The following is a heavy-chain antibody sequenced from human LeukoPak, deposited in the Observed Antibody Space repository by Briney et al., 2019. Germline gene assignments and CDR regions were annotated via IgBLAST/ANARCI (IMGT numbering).Heavy chain of an antibody. V-gene: IGHV1-2*02. CDR2: INPNSGGT. D-gene: IGHD4-23*01. CDR1: GYTFSSYD. CDR3: ARGPSPIGVVTVGWFDP. J-gene: IGHJ5*02. Sequence: ASVKVSCKASGYTFSSYDFNWVRQATGQGLEWMGWINPNSGGTNYAQKFQGRVTMTRDTSISTAYMELSRLRSDDTAVYYCARGPSPIGVVTVGWFDPWGQGALVTVSS.